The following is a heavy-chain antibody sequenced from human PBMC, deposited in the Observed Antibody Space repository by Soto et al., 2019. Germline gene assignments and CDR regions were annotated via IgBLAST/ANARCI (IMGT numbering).Heavy chain of an antibody. CDR2: ITSSGSYT. CDR3: ANWRSSGGHVGAFDI. Sequence: PGGSLRLSCAASGLTFSDYYVSWIRQAPGKGLEWVSYITSSGSYTKYSDSVQGRFTISRDNSKNTVYLQMISLRGEDTAVYYYANWRSSGGHVGAFDICGQGTMVTVSS. D-gene: IGHD6-19*01. V-gene: IGHV3-11*03. CDR1: GLTFSDYY. J-gene: IGHJ3*02.